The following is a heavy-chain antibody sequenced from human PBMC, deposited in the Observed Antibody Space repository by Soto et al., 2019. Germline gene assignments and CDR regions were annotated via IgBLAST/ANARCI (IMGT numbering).Heavy chain of an antibody. Sequence: PSETLSLTCTVSSGSISSTIYSWDWIRQPPGKGLEWIGSIFYSGSTYYNPSLKSRVTISVDTSKNQFSLTLTSVTAADTAVYYCERDKITGLFDYWGQGTRVT. V-gene: IGHV4-39*02. CDR3: ERDKITGLFDY. CDR1: SGSISSTIYS. D-gene: IGHD2-8*02. CDR2: IFYSGST. J-gene: IGHJ4*02.